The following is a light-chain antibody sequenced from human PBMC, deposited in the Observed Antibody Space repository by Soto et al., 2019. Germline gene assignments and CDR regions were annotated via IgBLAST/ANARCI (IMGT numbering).Light chain of an antibody. CDR2: DAS. J-gene: IGKJ2*01. CDR3: QQYDNLRYT. V-gene: IGKV1-33*01. Sequence: DIQMTQSPSSLSASVGDRVTITCQASQDISNYLNWYQQKSGKAPKPLIYDASNLETAVPSRFSGSGSGTDFTFTISRLQPEDIATYYCQQYDNLRYTFGQGTKLEIK. CDR1: QDISNY.